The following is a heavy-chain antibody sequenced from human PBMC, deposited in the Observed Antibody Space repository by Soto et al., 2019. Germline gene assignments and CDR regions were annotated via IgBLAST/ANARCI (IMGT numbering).Heavy chain of an antibody. V-gene: IGHV4-59*08. Sequence: SETLSLTCTVSGGSISSYYWSWIRQPPGKGLEWIGYIYYSGSTNYNPSLKSRVTISVDTSKNQFSLKLSSVTAADTAVYYCARRNGYCSGGSCLNWFDPWGQGTLVTVSS. CDR2: IYYSGST. CDR3: ARRNGYCSGGSCLNWFDP. CDR1: GGSISSYY. D-gene: IGHD2-15*01. J-gene: IGHJ5*02.